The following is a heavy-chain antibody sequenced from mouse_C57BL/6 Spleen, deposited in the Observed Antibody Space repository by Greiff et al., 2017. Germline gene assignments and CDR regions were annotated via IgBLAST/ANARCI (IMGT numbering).Heavy chain of an antibody. CDR1: GYTFPSYW. CDR3: ARDGSNLSWFAY. D-gene: IGHD2-5*01. Sequence: QVQLQQPGAELVKPGASVQMSCKASGYTFPSYWITWVKQRPGQGLEWIGDIYPGSGSTNYNEKFKSKATLTVDTSSSTAYMQLSSLTSEDSAVYYCARDGSNLSWFAYWGQGTLVTVSA. CDR2: IYPGSGST. J-gene: IGHJ3*01. V-gene: IGHV1-55*01.